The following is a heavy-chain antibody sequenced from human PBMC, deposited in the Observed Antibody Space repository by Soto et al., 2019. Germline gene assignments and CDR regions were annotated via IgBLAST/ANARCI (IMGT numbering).Heavy chain of an antibody. CDR1: GFSLSTSGVG. CDR2: IYWDDDK. Sequence: SGPTLVKPTQTLTLTCTFSGFSLSTSGVGVGWIRQPPGKALEWLALIYWDDDKRYSPSLKSRLTITKDTSKNQVVLTMTNMDPVDTATYYCAHPITVTPSLDAFDIWGQGTMVTVSS. CDR3: AHPITVTPSLDAFDI. D-gene: IGHD4-17*01. J-gene: IGHJ3*02. V-gene: IGHV2-5*02.